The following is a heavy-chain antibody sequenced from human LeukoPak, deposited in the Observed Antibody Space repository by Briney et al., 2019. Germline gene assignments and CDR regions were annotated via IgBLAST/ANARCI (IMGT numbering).Heavy chain of an antibody. J-gene: IGHJ5*02. CDR1: GDSINNYY. D-gene: IGHD4-17*01. CDR3: AKVRYGSFNLFHP. Sequence: SQTLSLTCTVPGDSINNYYWSWVRQPAGRGLEWIWRTYSSGTTHYKPALKRSDHIPVDTSKHKFSLKLSSEIGAHTGVYYCAKVRYGSFNLFHPWGEGTRVSVST. V-gene: IGHV4-4*07. CDR2: TYSSGTT.